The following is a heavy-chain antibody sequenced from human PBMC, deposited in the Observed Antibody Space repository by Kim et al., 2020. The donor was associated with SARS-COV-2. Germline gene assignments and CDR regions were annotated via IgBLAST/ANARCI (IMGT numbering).Heavy chain of an antibody. V-gene: IGHV4-30-2*05. Sequence: NPSLRRRVTIPADTSKNQFSLKLSSVTAADTAVYYCARANNYYGSGSYYFWGQGTLVTVSS. D-gene: IGHD3-10*01. CDR3: ARANNYYGSGSYYF. J-gene: IGHJ4*02.